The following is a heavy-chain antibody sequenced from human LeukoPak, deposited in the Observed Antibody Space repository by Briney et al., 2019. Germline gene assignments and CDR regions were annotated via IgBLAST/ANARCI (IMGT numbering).Heavy chain of an antibody. CDR3: AKDYHYYDSSGYYYPSPFDY. D-gene: IGHD3-22*01. V-gene: IGHV3-23*01. CDR1: GFTFSSYA. Sequence: GGSLRLSCAASGFTFSSYAMSWVRQAPGKGLEWVSAISGSGGSTYYADSVKGRFTISRDKSKNTLYLQMNSLRAEDTAVYYCAKDYHYYDSSGYYYPSPFDYWGQGTLVTVSS. CDR2: ISGSGGST. J-gene: IGHJ4*02.